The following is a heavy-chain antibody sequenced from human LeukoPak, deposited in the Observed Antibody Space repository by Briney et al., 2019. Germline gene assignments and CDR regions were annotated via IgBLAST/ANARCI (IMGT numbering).Heavy chain of an antibody. CDR3: AKSSGHDSSGYYYVAPWVFDY. V-gene: IGHV3-23*01. J-gene: IGHJ4*02. D-gene: IGHD3-22*01. CDR1: GFTFSSYA. CDR2: ISGSGGST. Sequence: GGPLRLSCAASGFTFSSYAMSWVRQAPGKGLEWVSAISGSGGSTYYADSVKGRFTISRDNSKNTLYLQMNSLRAEDTAVYYCAKSSGHDSSGYYYVAPWVFDYWGQGTLVTVSS.